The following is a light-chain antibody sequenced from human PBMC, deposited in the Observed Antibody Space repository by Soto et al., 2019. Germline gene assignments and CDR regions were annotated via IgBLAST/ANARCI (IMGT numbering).Light chain of an antibody. J-gene: IGKJ1*01. CDR1: QSVSSY. Sequence: VATQSPATLSFSPGERATLSCRASQSVSSYLAWYQQKPGQAPRLLIYDASNRATGIPARFSGSGSGTDFTLTISSLEPEDFAVYYCQRRSNWPPWTFGQGTKV. V-gene: IGKV3-11*01. CDR3: QRRSNWPPWT. CDR2: DAS.